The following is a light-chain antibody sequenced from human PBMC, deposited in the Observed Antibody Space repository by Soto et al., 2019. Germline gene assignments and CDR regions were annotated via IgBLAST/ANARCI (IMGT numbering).Light chain of an antibody. CDR2: EVY. CDR3: SSYDGITSHV. V-gene: IGLV2-8*01. Sequence: QSVLTQPPSASGSPGQSVTISCTGTSSDVGGYNYVSWYQHHPGKAPKLIIYEVYKRPSGVPDRFSGSKSGNTAALTVSGLQADDVADSSCSSYDGITSHVVGTGTKVPVL. J-gene: IGLJ1*01. CDR1: SSDVGGYNY.